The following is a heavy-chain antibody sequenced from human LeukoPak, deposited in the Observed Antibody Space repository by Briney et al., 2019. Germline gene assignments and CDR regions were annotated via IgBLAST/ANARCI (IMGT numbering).Heavy chain of an antibody. Sequence: GGSLRLSCTASGFKFGDYATNWVRQAPGKGLEWVGFIRSKLHGGTTEYAASVKGRFTISRDDSKSIAYLQMNSLKTEDTAVYYCTRDKDWSADYWGRGTLVTVSS. CDR1: GFKFGDYA. V-gene: IGHV3-49*04. CDR3: TRDKDWSADY. CDR2: IRSKLHGGTT. D-gene: IGHD1-1*01. J-gene: IGHJ4*02.